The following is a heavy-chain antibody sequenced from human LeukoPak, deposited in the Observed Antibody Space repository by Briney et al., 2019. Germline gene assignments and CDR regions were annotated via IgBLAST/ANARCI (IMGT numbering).Heavy chain of an antibody. Sequence: GGSLTLPCAASSFTLSSYGMLWVRQAPGQGLTGVADISYDGSNTYYAASGRGRFTISRDNSSNTLYLQMNSLRAADTAVYYCANGPRMATTHALDIGSEGPMVTASS. CDR1: SFTLSSYG. D-gene: IGHD5-24*01. J-gene: IGHJ3*02. CDR3: ANGPRMATTHALDI. CDR2: ISYDGSNT. V-gene: IGHV3-30*18.